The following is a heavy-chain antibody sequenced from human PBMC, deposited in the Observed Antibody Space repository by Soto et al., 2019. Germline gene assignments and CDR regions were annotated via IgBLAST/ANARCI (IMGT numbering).Heavy chain of an antibody. Sequence: ASVKVSFKTSGYTFTNYYIHWLRQAPGQGLEWMGILRPSGGTTDYAHKFKGRVTMTRDPSTSTVYVELSSLRSEDTALYYCARGETYYFDYWGRGTLVTVSS. CDR3: ARGETYYFDY. D-gene: IGHD3-16*01. CDR1: GYTFTNYY. CDR2: LRPSGGTT. J-gene: IGHJ4*02. V-gene: IGHV1-46*01.